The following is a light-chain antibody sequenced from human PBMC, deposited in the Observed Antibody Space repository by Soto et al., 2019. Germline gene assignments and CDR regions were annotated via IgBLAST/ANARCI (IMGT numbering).Light chain of an antibody. CDR2: GNS. CDR3: QSYDISLSGWV. J-gene: IGLJ3*02. Sequence: QAVVTQPPSVSGAPGQRVTISCTGNSSNIGAGYDVHWYRQLPGTAPNVVIYGNSNRPSGVPDRLSGSKFGTSASLAITGLQAKDEADYYCQSYDISLSGWVFGGGTKVTVL. V-gene: IGLV1-40*01. CDR1: SSNIGAGYD.